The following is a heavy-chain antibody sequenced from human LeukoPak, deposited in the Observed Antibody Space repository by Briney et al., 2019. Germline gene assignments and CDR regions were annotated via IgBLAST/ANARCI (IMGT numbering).Heavy chain of an antibody. CDR1: GYSFSSHW. V-gene: IGHV5-51*01. D-gene: IGHD1-26*01. CDR2: VNPGDSDT. J-gene: IGHJ3*01. CDR3: AREGWELAAFDL. Sequence: GESLKISCKGSGYSFSSHWIGWVRQMPGKGLEWMGIVNPGDSDTRYSPSFQGQVTISADKSINTAYLQWGSLKASDTAMYYCAREGWELAAFDLWGQGTTVTVS.